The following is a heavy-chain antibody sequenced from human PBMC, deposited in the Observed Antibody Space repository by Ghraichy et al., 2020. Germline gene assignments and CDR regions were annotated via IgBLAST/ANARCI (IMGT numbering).Heavy chain of an antibody. J-gene: IGHJ4*02. CDR2: INHSGST. Sequence: SETLSLTCAVYGGSFSGYYWSWIRQPPGKGLEWIGEINHSGSTNYNPSLKSRVTISVDTSKNQFSLKLSSVTAADTAVYYCARASFFAPPYYYDSSGYRGYFDYWGQGTLVTVSS. CDR3: ARASFFAPPYYYDSSGYRGYFDY. CDR1: GGSFSGYY. V-gene: IGHV4-34*01. D-gene: IGHD3-22*01.